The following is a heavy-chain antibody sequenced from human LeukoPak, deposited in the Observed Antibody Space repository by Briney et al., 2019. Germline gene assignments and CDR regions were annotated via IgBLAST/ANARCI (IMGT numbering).Heavy chain of an antibody. CDR2: IYTSGST. CDR1: GGSIRSYY. Sequence: KPSETLSLTCTVSGGSIRSYYWSWIRQPAGKGLEWIGRIYTSGSTNYNPSLKSRVTMSVDTSKNQFSLKLSSVTAADTAVYYRARGGGSYYTEYFQHWGQGTLVTVSS. V-gene: IGHV4-4*07. J-gene: IGHJ1*01. D-gene: IGHD1-26*01. CDR3: ARGGGSYYTEYFQH.